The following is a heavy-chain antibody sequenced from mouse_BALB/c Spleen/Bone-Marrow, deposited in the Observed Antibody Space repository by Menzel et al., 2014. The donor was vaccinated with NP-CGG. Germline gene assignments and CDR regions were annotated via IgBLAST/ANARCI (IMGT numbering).Heavy chain of an antibody. J-gene: IGHJ2*01. Sequence: EVQLQQSGPELVKPGASVKISCKASGYTFTDYNIHWVKQSHGKSLEWIGYVYPYNGVTGCSQKFKSKATLTVDSSSSTAYMELRSLASEDSAVYYCARGLWGNYYFDYWGQGTTLTVSS. D-gene: IGHD2-1*01. CDR2: VYPYNGVT. CDR1: GYTFTDYN. CDR3: ARGLWGNYYFDY. V-gene: IGHV1S29*02.